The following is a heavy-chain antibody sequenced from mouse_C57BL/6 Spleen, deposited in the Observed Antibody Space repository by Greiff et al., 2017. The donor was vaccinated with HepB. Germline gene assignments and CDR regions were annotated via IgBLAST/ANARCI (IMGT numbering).Heavy chain of an antibody. V-gene: IGHV5-9-1*02. CDR3: TLYDGYGFAY. CDR2: ISSGGDYI. D-gene: IGHD2-3*01. Sequence: EVMLVESGEGLVKPGGSLKLSCAASGFTFSSYAMSWVRQTPEKRLEWVAYISSGGDYIYYADTVKGRFTISRDNARNTLYLQMSSLKSEDTAMYYCTLYDGYGFAYWGQGTLVTVSA. CDR1: GFTFSSYA. J-gene: IGHJ3*01.